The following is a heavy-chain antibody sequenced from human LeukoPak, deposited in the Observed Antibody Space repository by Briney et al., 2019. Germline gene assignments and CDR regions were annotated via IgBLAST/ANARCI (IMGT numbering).Heavy chain of an antibody. J-gene: IGHJ4*02. Sequence: GASVKVSCKASGGTFSSYAISWVRQAAGQGLDWMGRIIPIFGIANYAQKFQGRVTIPADKPTSTAYRELSSLRSEDTPVYYLARIFNSGSYSFDYWGQGTLVTVSS. CDR1: GGTFSSYA. CDR3: ARIFNSGSYSFDY. D-gene: IGHD1-26*01. CDR2: IIPIFGIA. V-gene: IGHV1-69*04.